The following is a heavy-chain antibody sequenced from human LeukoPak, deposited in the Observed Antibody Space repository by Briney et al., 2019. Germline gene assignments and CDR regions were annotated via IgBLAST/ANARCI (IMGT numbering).Heavy chain of an antibody. D-gene: IGHD2-2*01. J-gene: IGHJ4*02. Sequence: ASVKVSCKASGYTFSAYYMHWVRQAPGQGFEWMGWIRPHTGETNFAQRFQDRVTMTTDTSTTTAYMELRSLRFDDTAVYYCARDRGGKGSAIFYWGQGSLVTVSS. CDR2: IRPHTGET. CDR1: GYTFSAYY. V-gene: IGHV1-2*02. CDR3: ARDRGGKGSAIFY.